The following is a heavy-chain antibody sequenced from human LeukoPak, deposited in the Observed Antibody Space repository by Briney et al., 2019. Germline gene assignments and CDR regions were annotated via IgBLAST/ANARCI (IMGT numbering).Heavy chain of an antibody. CDR2: IYTSGST. V-gene: IGHV4-61*02. J-gene: IGHJ5*02. Sequence: PSETLSLTCTVSGGSISSDNFFWSWIRQPAGKGLEWIGRIYTSGSTNYNPSLKSRVTISVDTSKNQFSLNLSSVTAADTAVYFCARDRIAVSDPPNWFDPWGQGTLVTVSS. D-gene: IGHD6-19*01. CDR3: ARDRIAVSDPPNWFDP. CDR1: GGSISSDNFF.